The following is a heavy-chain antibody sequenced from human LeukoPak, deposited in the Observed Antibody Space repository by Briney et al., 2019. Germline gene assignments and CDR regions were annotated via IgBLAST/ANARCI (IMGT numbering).Heavy chain of an antibody. CDR1: GYSFTSYW. V-gene: IGHV5-51*01. D-gene: IGHD3-22*01. J-gene: IGHJ4*02. CDR3: ARTYDSSGYYLFGFGY. Sequence: GESLKISCKGSGYSFTSYWIGWVRQMPGKGLEWMGIIYPGDSDTGYSPSFQGQVTISADKSISTAYLQWSSLKASDTAMYYCARTYDSSGYYLFGFGYWGQGTLVTVSS. CDR2: IYPGDSDT.